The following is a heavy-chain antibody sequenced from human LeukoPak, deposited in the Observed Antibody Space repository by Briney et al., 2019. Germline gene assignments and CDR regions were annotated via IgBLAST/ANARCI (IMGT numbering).Heavy chain of an antibody. CDR2: LNHSGST. J-gene: IGHJ4*02. CDR3: ARVKQGTHYDFWSGYYYYFDY. V-gene: IGHV4-34*01. D-gene: IGHD3-3*01. CDR1: GGSFSGYY. Sequence: SETLSLTCAVYGGSFSGYYWSWIRQPPGKGLEWIGVLNHSGSTNYNPSLKSRVTISVDTSKNQFSLKLSSVTAADTAVYYCARVKQGTHYDFWSGYYYYFDYWGQGTLVTVSS.